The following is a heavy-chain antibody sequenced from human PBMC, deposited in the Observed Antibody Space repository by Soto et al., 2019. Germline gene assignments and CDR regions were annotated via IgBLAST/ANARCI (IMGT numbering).Heavy chain of an antibody. CDR2: IYYSGNT. D-gene: IGHD1-26*01. V-gene: IGHV4-59*02. CDR1: GDSVSSYY. Sequence: PSETLSLTCIVSGDSVSSYYWSWIRQPPGKGLEWIGYIYYSGNTNYNPSLKSRVTISIDTSQNQFSLKLSSVTAADTAVYYCAREWDFGYHFDHWGQGTLVTVSS. J-gene: IGHJ4*02. CDR3: AREWDFGYHFDH.